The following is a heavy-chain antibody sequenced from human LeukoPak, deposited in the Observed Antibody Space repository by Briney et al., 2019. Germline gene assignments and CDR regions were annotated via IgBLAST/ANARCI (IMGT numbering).Heavy chain of an antibody. CDR1: GYSFTSYW. D-gene: IGHD2-2*01. Sequence: GESLKISCKGSGYSFTSYWIGWVRQMPGKGLEWMGIIYPGDSDTRYSPSFQGQVTISADKSISTAYLQWSSLKASDTAMYHCARPSGHCSSTSCYWNYWGQGTLVTVSS. V-gene: IGHV5-51*01. J-gene: IGHJ4*02. CDR3: ARPSGHCSSTSCYWNY. CDR2: IYPGDSDT.